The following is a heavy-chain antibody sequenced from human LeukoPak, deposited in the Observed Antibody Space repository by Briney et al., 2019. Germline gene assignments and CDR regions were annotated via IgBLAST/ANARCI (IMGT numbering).Heavy chain of an antibody. J-gene: IGHJ5*02. CDR3: ARSTGYYDSSGYLGDWFDP. CDR1: GGTFSSYT. CDR2: IIPILDIT. D-gene: IGHD3-22*01. V-gene: IGHV1-69*02. Sequence: ASVKVSCKASGGTFSSYTISWVRQAPGQGLEWMGMIIPILDITNYAQKFQGRVTVTADKSTRTAYMELSSLRSEDTAVYYCARSTGYYDSSGYLGDWFDPWGQGTLVTVSS.